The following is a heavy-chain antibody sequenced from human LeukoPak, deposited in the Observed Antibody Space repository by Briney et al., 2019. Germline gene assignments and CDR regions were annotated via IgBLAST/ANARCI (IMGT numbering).Heavy chain of an antibody. Sequence: GASVKVSCKAPGYTFTGYYMHWVRQALGQGLEWMGWINPNSGETNSAQKFQGRVTVTRDTSISTAYMELSRLRSDDTAVYYCARVGSSGWYVHPTLDYWGQGTVITVSS. D-gene: IGHD6-19*01. V-gene: IGHV1-2*02. CDR2: INPNSGET. CDR1: GYTFTGYY. J-gene: IGHJ4*02. CDR3: ARVGSSGWYVHPTLDY.